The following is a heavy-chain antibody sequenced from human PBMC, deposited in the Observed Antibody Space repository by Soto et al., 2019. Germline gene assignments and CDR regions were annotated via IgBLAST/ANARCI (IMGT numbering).Heavy chain of an antibody. Sequence: VQLVESGGTLIAPGGSLRVSCVASGFIFTSRWIHWVRQAPGKGLVWVARINVAGDDTSYADSVRGRFFISRDNRKNTAYLQMTGLRVEDTGFYYCVTAMVGEDVWGQGTLVTVS. CDR3: VTAMVGEDV. CDR2: INVAGDDT. V-gene: IGHV3-74*01. D-gene: IGHD2-8*01. J-gene: IGHJ4*02. CDR1: GFIFTSRW.